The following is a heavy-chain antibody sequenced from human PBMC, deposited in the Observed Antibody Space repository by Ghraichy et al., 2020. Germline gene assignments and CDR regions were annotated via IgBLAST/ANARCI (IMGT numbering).Heavy chain of an antibody. D-gene: IGHD4-17*01. Sequence: TLSLTCAVSGYSISSGYYWGWIRQPPGKGLEWIGSIYHSGSTYYNPSLKSRVTISVDTSKNQFSLKLSSVTAADTAVYYCAATVDYYWYFDLWGRGTLVTVSS. CDR3: AATVDYYWYFDL. CDR1: GYSISSGYY. J-gene: IGHJ2*01. CDR2: IYHSGST. V-gene: IGHV4-38-2*01.